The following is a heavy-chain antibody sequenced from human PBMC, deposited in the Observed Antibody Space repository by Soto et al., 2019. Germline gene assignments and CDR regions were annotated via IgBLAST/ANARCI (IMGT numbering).Heavy chain of an antibody. CDR3: ARVPDY. V-gene: IGHV4-30-2*01. CDR2: IYHSAST. CDR1: GGSISSGGYS. J-gene: IGHJ4*02. Sequence: SQTLSLTCAVSGGSISSGGYSWSWIRQPPGKGLELIGYIYHSASTYYNPSLKSRVTISVDRSKNQLSLKLSSVTAADTAVYYCARVPDYLGQGTLVTVSS.